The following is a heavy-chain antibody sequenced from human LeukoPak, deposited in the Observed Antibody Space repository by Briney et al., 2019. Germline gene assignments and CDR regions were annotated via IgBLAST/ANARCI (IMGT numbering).Heavy chain of an antibody. D-gene: IGHD3-22*01. V-gene: IGHV4-31*03. CDR3: ARGRDNSGYYAADY. Sequence: SETLSLTCTVSGGSISSGDCYWSWIRQHPGKGLEWIGYIYYSGSTYYKPSLRSRLTISVDTSKNQFSLKLSPVTAADTAVYYCARGRDNSGYYAADYWGQGTLVTVSS. CDR1: GGSISSGDCY. CDR2: IYYSGST. J-gene: IGHJ4*02.